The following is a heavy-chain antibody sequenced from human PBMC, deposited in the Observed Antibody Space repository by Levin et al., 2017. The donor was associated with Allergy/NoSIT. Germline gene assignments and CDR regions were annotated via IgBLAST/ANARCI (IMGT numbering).Heavy chain of an antibody. CDR1: GFTFDDYA. D-gene: IGHD4-17*01. V-gene: IGHV3-9*01. CDR2: ISWHSGII. CDR3: AATTVTLRMRDDAFDV. Sequence: QPGGSLRLSCAASGFTFDDYAMHWVRQAPGKGLEWVSGISWHSGIIGYADSVKGRFTISRDNAKNSLYLQMNSLRVDDTALYYCAATTVTLRMRDDAFDVWGQGTMVTVSS. J-gene: IGHJ3*01.